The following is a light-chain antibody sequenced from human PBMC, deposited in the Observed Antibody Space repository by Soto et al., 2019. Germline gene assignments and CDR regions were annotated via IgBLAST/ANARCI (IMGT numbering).Light chain of an antibody. Sequence: EIVLTQSPGTLSLSPGEGATLSCRASQSVTNNFLAWYQQKPGQAPRLLIYAASTRAAGVPDRFSGSGSGTEFTLTITRLEPEDFAVYYCQQYGRSPLLYTFGQGTQLAVK. J-gene: IGKJ2*01. CDR3: QQYGRSPLLYT. CDR2: AAS. CDR1: QSVTNNF. V-gene: IGKV3-20*01.